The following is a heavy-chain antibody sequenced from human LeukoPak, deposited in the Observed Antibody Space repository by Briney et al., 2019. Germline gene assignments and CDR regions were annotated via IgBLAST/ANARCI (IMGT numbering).Heavy chain of an antibody. CDR1: GFTFSSYG. CDR2: IRYDGINK. V-gene: IGHV3-30*02. J-gene: IGHJ4*02. CDR3: AKGKVTPPFDY. D-gene: IGHD5-18*01. Sequence: GGSLRLSCAASGFTFSSYGMHWVRQAPGKGLEWVAFIRYDGINKYYADSVKGRFTISRDNSKNTLYLQMNSLRAEDTAVYYCAKGKVTPPFDYWGQGTLVTVSS.